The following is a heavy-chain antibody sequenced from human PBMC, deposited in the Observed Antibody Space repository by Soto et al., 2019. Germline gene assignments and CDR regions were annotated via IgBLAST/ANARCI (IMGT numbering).Heavy chain of an antibody. CDR3: ALFPYQLQAFDY. D-gene: IGHD2-2*01. V-gene: IGHV1-3*01. Sequence: ASVKVSCKASGYTFTSYAMHWVRQAPGQRLEWMGWINAGNGNTKYSQKFQGRVTITRDTSASTAYMELSSLRSEDTAVYYCALFPYQLQAFDYWAQGNLVPVSS. CDR2: INAGNGNT. CDR1: GYTFTSYA. J-gene: IGHJ4*02.